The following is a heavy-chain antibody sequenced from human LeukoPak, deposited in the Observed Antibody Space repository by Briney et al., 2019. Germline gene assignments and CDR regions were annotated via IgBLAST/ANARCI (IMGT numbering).Heavy chain of an antibody. CDR3: VRALGSSSADY. CDR2: INQDGSEQ. CDR1: GITFTNNW. J-gene: IGHJ4*02. Sequence: GGSLRLSCAASGITFTNNWMSWVRQAPGKGLEWVANINQDGSEQYYVDSVEGRFTISRDNAKNSLSLQMNSLRGEDTAVYYCVRALGSSSADYWGQGTLVTVSS. V-gene: IGHV3-7*01. D-gene: IGHD6-6*01.